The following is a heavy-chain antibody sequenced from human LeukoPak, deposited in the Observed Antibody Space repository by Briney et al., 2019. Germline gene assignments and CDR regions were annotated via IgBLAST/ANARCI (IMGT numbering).Heavy chain of an antibody. Sequence: SETLSLTCAVYGGSFSGYYWSWIRQPPGKGLEWIGEINHSGSTNYNPSLKSRVTISVDTSKNQFSLKLSSVTAADTAVYYCASGSGGIDDHDAFDIWGQGTMVTVSS. CDR3: ASGSGGIDDHDAFDI. D-gene: IGHD6-13*01. CDR1: GGSFSGYY. CDR2: INHSGST. J-gene: IGHJ3*02. V-gene: IGHV4-34*01.